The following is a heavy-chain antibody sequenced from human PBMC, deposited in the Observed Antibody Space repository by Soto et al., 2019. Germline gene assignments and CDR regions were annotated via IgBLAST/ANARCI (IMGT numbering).Heavy chain of an antibody. D-gene: IGHD2-15*01. CDR2: ISSSSTTK. CDR1: GFTFSSYS. Sequence: EVQLVESGGGLVQPGGSLRLSCAASGFTFSSYSMNWVRQAPGKGLEWVSYISSSSTTKYYADSVKGRFTISRDNAKNSWYLQMNSLRAEDTAVYYCARDGCSGSNCLNWFDPWGQGTLVTVSS. J-gene: IGHJ5*02. CDR3: ARDGCSGSNCLNWFDP. V-gene: IGHV3-48*01.